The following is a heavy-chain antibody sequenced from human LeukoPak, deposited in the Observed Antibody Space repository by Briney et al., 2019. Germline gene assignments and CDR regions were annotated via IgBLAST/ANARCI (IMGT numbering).Heavy chain of an antibody. CDR3: ARDPEYSYGYVY. V-gene: IGHV1-2*06. J-gene: IGHJ4*02. CDR1: GYTFTGYY. D-gene: IGHD5-18*01. Sequence: ASVKVSCKASGYTFTGYYMHWVRQAPGQGLEWMGRINPNSGGTNYAQKFQGRVTMTRDTSISTAYMELSRLRSDDTAVYYRARDPEYSYGYVYWGQGTLVTVSS. CDR2: INPNSGGT.